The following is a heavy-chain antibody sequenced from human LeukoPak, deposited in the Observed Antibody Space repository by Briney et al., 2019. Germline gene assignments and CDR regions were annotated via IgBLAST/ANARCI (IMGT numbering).Heavy chain of an antibody. CDR3: ARNYRYRGSYDY. D-gene: IGHD1-26*01. CDR1: GFTFSDYY. CDR2: ISSSGSNI. J-gene: IGHJ4*02. V-gene: IGHV3-11*01. Sequence: GGSLRLSCAASGFTFSDYYMSWIRQAPGKGLVWVSYISSSGSNIYYADPVKGRFTIYSDNAKNSLYLQMNSLRAEDTAVYYCARNYRYRGSYDYWGQGTLVTVSS.